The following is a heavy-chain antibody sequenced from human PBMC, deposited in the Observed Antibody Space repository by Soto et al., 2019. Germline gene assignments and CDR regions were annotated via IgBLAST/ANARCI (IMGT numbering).Heavy chain of an antibody. CDR3: AKAGPSIVGATSSYGMDV. D-gene: IGHD1-26*01. CDR1: GFTFSSYG. V-gene: IGHV3-30*18. CDR2: ISYDGSNK. J-gene: IGHJ6*02. Sequence: SLRLSCAASGFTFSSYGMHWVRQAPGKGLEWVAVISYDGSNKYHADSVKGRFTISRDNSKNTLYLQMNSLRAEDTAVYYCAKAGPSIVGATSSYGMDVWGQGTTVTVSS.